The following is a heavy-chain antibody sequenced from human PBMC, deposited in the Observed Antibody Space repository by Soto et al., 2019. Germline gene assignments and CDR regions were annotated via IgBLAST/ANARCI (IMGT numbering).Heavy chain of an antibody. CDR2: SSGSGRST. V-gene: IGHV3-23*01. CDR1: GFTLSNYT. Sequence: EVQLLESGGGSVQPGGSLRLSCSASGFTLSNYTMSWVRQAPGKGLEWVASSSGSGRSTNYADSVKGRFTISRDNSKNTLAVQMSSLRAEDTAVYYCARDGGNICSGGSCYFQAPDYWGQGTLVTVSP. D-gene: IGHD2-15*01. J-gene: IGHJ4*02. CDR3: ARDGGNICSGGSCYFQAPDY.